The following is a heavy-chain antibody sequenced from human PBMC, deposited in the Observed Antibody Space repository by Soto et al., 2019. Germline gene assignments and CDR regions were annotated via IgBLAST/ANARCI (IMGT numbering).Heavy chain of an antibody. V-gene: IGHV3-23*01. J-gene: IGHJ4*02. Sequence: GGSLRLSCAASGFTFSSYAMSWVRQAPGKGLEWVSAISGSGGSTYYADSVKGRFTISRDNSKNTRYLQMNSLRAEDTAVYYCAKDLILWFGELLPSTQFDYWGQGTLVTVSS. CDR2: ISGSGGST. D-gene: IGHD3-10*01. CDR1: GFTFSSYA. CDR3: AKDLILWFGELLPSTQFDY.